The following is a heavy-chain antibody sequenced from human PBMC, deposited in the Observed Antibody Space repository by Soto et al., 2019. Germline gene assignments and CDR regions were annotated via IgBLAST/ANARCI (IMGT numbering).Heavy chain of an antibody. D-gene: IGHD1-1*01. CDR2: MNPNSGNT. V-gene: IGHV1-8*01. CDR1: GYTFTSYD. CDR3: ARERTGTTSMDV. J-gene: IGHJ6*02. Sequence: ASVKVSWKASGYTFTSYDINWGRQATGQGLEWVGWMNPNSGNTGYAQKFQGRVTMTRNTSISTAYMELSSLRSEDTAVYYCARERTGTTSMDVWGQGTTVTVSS.